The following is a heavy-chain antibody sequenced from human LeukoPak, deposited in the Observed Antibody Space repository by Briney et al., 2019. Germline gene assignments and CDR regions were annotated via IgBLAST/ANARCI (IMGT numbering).Heavy chain of an antibody. CDR1: GFIFSNAW. V-gene: IGHV3-15*01. D-gene: IGHD1-26*01. CDR3: TTESYSGSYLGF. Sequence: PGGSLRLSCAASGFIFSNAWMSWVRQAPGKGLEWVGRIKNKPDGGTTDYAAPVKGRFIISRDDLRNTLYLQMNSLKTEDTGMYYCTTESYSGSYLGFWGQGTLVTVPP. J-gene: IGHJ4*02. CDR2: IKNKPDGGTT.